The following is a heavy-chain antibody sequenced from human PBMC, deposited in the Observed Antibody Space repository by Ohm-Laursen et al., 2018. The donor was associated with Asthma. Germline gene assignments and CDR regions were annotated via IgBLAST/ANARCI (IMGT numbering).Heavy chain of an antibody. CDR2: IYYSGST. D-gene: IGHD3-16*01. V-gene: IGHV4-39*01. CDR3: AGGGATYYYGMDV. Sequence: SQTLSLTCPVYGGSFSSYYWGWIRQPPGKGLEWIGSIYYSGSTYYNPSLKSRVTISVDTSKNQFSLKLSSVTAADTAVYYCAGGGATYYYGMDVWGQGTTVTVSS. CDR1: GGSFSSYY. J-gene: IGHJ6*02.